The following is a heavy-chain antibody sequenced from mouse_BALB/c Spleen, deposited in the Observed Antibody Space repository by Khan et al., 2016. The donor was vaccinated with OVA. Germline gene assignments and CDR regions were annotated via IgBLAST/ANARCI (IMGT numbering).Heavy chain of an antibody. Sequence: EVKLLESGPGLVKPSQSLSLTCTVTGYSITSEYAWNWIRQFPGNKLEWMGYISYSGRTSYNPSLKSRISVTRDTSKNQFFLQLNSVTTEDTATYYCARSVYYFYAYAMDYWGQGTSVTVSS. D-gene: IGHD2-2*01. CDR3: ARSVYYFYAYAMDY. J-gene: IGHJ4*01. CDR1: GYSITSEYA. CDR2: ISYSGRT. V-gene: IGHV3-2*02.